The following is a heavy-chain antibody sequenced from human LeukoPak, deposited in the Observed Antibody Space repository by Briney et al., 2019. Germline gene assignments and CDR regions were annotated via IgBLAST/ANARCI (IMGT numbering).Heavy chain of an antibody. D-gene: IGHD6-13*01. CDR1: GFTFSFYA. Sequence: GGSLRLSCAASGFTFSFYAMTWVRQAPGKGLEWVSAISGTGSSTYYADSVKGRFTISRDNSKNTLYLQMNSLRADDTAIYYCARDVEARISAAGTFDYWGQGSLVTVSS. J-gene: IGHJ4*02. CDR2: ISGTGSST. CDR3: ARDVEARISAAGTFDY. V-gene: IGHV3-23*01.